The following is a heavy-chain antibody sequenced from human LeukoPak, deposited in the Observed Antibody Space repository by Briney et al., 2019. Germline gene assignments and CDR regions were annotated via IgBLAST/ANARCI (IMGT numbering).Heavy chain of an antibody. J-gene: IGHJ4*02. CDR1: GGSITSSSSY. CDR3: ANVTFDDYGDYDRGDYFDH. CDR2: IYYSGLT. V-gene: IGHV4-39*02. Sequence: SETLSLTCTVSGGSITSSSSYWGWVRQPPGKGPEWIGSIYYSGLTYDNPSLKSRVSISVDPAKNHFSLKVTSVTAADTAVYYCANVTFDDYGDYDRGDYFDHWGQGTLVTVSS. D-gene: IGHD4-17*01.